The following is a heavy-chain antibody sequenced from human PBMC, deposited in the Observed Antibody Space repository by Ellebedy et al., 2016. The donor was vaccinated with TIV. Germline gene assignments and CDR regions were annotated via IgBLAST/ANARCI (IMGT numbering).Heavy chain of an antibody. D-gene: IGHD5-18*01. J-gene: IGHJ4*02. CDR3: ARGGGITYSYGYPD. CDR1: GYTFTGYY. CDR2: INHSSGGA. V-gene: IGHV1-2*02. Sequence: AASVKVSCKASGYTFTGYYIHWVRQAPGQGLEWIGWINHSSGGANYAQKFQGRVTMTRDTSISTAYMEMSSLTSDDTAVYYCARGGGITYSYGYPDWGQGTLVTVSS.